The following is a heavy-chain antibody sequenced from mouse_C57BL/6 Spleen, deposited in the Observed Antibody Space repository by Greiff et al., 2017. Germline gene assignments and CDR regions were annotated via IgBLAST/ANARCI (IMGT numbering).Heavy chain of an antibody. Sequence: VQLQQPGAELVRPGSSVKLSCKASGYTFTSYWMHWVKQRPIQGLEWIGNIDPSDSETHYNQKFKDKATLTVDKSSSTAYMQLSSLTSEDSAVYYCARETYYYCSSYVGYAMDYWGQGTSVTVSS. V-gene: IGHV1-52*01. J-gene: IGHJ4*01. CDR2: IDPSDSET. D-gene: IGHD1-1*01. CDR1: GYTFTSYW. CDR3: ARETYYYCSSYVGYAMDY.